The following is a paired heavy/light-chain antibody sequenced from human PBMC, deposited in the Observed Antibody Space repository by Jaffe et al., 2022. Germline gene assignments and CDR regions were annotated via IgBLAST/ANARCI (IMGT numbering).Light chain of an antibody. V-gene: IGKV1-27*01. CDR3: QKYNSDPWT. Sequence: DIQMTQSPSSLSASVGDRVTITCRASQGISNYLAWYQQKPGKVPELLIYAASTLQSGVPSRFSGSGSGTDFTLTISSLQPEDVATYYCQKYNSDPWTFGQGTKVEIK. J-gene: IGKJ1*01. CDR1: QGISNY. CDR2: AAS.
Heavy chain of an antibody. D-gene: IGHD2-15*01. Sequence: EVQLLESGGGLVQPGGSLRLSCAASGFPFSSYAMSWVRQAPGKGLEWVSAVSDSGGSTYYADSVKGRFTISRDNSKNTLYLQMNSLRAEDTAVYYCAKILRYCSGGTCYSRVVDYWGQGTLVTVSS. V-gene: IGHV3-23*01. J-gene: IGHJ4*02. CDR2: VSDSGGST. CDR3: AKILRYCSGGTCYSRVVDY. CDR1: GFPFSSYA.